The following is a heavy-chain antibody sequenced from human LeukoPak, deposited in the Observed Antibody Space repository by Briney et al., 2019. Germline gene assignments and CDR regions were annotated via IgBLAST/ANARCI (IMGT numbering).Heavy chain of an antibody. CDR3: ARRKPQLLGDAYDI. V-gene: IGHV3-48*02. D-gene: IGHD5-18*01. CDR1: GFTFSSYS. J-gene: IGHJ3*02. Sequence: GGSLRLSCAASGFTFSSYSMNWVRQAPGKGLEWVSYISSSSSTIYYADSVKGRFTISRDNAKNSLYLQMNSLRDEDTAVYYCARRKPQLLGDAYDIWGQGTRVTVSS. CDR2: ISSSSSTI.